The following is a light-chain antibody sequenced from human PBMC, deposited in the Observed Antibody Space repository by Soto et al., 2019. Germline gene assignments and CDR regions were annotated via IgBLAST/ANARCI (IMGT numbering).Light chain of an antibody. CDR3: SSDTGITPRYV. V-gene: IGLV2-14*01. CDR1: SSDVGGHNY. Sequence: QSALTQPASVSGSPGQSITISCSGTSSDVGGHNYVSWYQQNPGKAPKLMIYEVSNRLSGVSHRYSGSKSGNTASLTISGLQAEDEAADSCSSDTGITPRYVFCTGTKVTVL. J-gene: IGLJ1*01. CDR2: EVS.